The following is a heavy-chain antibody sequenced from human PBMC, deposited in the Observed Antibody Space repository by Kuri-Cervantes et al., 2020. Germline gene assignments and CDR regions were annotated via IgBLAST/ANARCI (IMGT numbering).Heavy chain of an antibody. CDR1: GDSISSSSYY. Sequence: ESLKISCTVSGDSISSSSYYWGWIRQPPGKGLEWIGSIYYSGSTYYNPSLKSRVTISVDTSKNQFSLKLSSVTAADTAVYYCARESSSSSYWGQGTLVTVSS. V-gene: IGHV4-39*07. D-gene: IGHD6-13*01. J-gene: IGHJ4*02. CDR2: IYYSGST. CDR3: ARESSSSSY.